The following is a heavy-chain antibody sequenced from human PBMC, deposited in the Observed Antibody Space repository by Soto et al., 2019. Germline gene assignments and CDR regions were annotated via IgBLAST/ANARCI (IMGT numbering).Heavy chain of an antibody. Sequence: ASVKVSCKASGYTFTGYYMHWVRQAPGQGLEWMGWINPNSGGTNYAQKFQGRVTMTRDTSISTAYMELSRLRSDDTAVYYCARDQVSGDFWSGPKGYYGMDVWGQGTTVTVSS. D-gene: IGHD3-3*01. CDR1: GYTFTGYY. V-gene: IGHV1-2*02. J-gene: IGHJ6*02. CDR3: ARDQVSGDFWSGPKGYYGMDV. CDR2: INPNSGGT.